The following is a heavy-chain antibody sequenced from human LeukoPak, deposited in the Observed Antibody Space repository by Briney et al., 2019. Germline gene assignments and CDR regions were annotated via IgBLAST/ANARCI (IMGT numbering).Heavy chain of an antibody. CDR3: ARVVDDSRSDYFDY. V-gene: IGHV1-69*04. CDR2: IIPILGIA. D-gene: IGHD3-22*01. J-gene: IGHJ4*02. Sequence: ASVKVSCKASGGTFSSYAISWVRQAPGQGLEWMGRIIPILGIANYAQKFQGRVTITADKSTSTAYMELSSLRSEDTAVYYCARVVDDSRSDYFDYWGQGILVTVSS. CDR1: GGTFSSYA.